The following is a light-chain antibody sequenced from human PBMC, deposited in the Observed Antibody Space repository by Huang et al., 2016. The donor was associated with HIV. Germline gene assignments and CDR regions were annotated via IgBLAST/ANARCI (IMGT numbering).Light chain of an antibody. CDR3: MQALESPR. CDR2: LCS. Sequence: DIVMTQSPLSLSVTPGEPASISCRSSQSLLHNNGYNYLDWYLPKPGQSPQLLSYLCSNRASGVPDRFSGSGSGTDFTLKISRVEAEDVGVYYCMQALESPRFGQGTNLEIK. J-gene: IGKJ2*01. V-gene: IGKV2-28*01. CDR1: QSLLHNNGYNY.